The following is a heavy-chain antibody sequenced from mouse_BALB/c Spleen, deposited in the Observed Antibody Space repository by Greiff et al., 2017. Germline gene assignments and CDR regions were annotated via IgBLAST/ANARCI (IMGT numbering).Heavy chain of an antibody. CDR2: IWSGGST. V-gene: IGHV2-2*02. J-gene: IGHJ1*01. Sequence: VKVVESGPGLVQPSQSLSITCTVSGFSLTSYGVHWVRQSPGKGLEWLGVIWSGGSTDYTAAFISRLSISKDNSKSQVFFKMNSLQANDTAIYYWARNRYGSSYWYFDVWGAGTTVTVSS. D-gene: IGHD1-1*01. CDR3: ARNRYGSSYWYFDV. CDR1: GFSLTSYG.